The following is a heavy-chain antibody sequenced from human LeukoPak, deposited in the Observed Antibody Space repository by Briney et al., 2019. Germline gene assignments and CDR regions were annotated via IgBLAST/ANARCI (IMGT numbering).Heavy chain of an antibody. CDR2: ISAYNGNT. D-gene: IGHD5-18*01. V-gene: IGHV1-18*01. CDR3: ARDSRGYSYGPDAFDI. Sequence: VASVKVSCTASGYTFTSYGISWVRQAPGQGLEWVGWISAYNGNTNYAQKLQGRVTMTTDTSTSTAYMELRSLRSDDTAVYYCARDSRGYSYGPDAFDIWGQGTMVTVSS. J-gene: IGHJ3*02. CDR1: GYTFTSYG.